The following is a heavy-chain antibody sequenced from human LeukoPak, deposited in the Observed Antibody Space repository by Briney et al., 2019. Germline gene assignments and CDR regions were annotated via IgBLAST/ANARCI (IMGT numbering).Heavy chain of an antibody. CDR1: GGSISSYY. CDR2: IYYSGST. J-gene: IGHJ4*02. Sequence: SETLSLTCTVSGGSISSYYWSWIRQPPGKGLEWIGYIYYSGSTNYNPSLKSRVTISVDTSKNQFSLKLRSVTAADTAVYYCARGYSGYDLDYWGQGTLVTVSS. D-gene: IGHD5-12*01. CDR3: ARGYSGYDLDY. V-gene: IGHV4-59*01.